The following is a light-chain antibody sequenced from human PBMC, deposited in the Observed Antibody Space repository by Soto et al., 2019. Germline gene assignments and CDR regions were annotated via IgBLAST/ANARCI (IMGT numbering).Light chain of an antibody. Sequence: DIQMTQSPSTLSASVGDRVTITCRASQSISSWLAWYQQKPGKAPKFLIYDASNLESGVPSRFSGSGSGTEFTLTISSLQPDDFATYYCQQYSSYWTVGQGTKVDSK. CDR3: QQYSSYWT. J-gene: IGKJ1*01. V-gene: IGKV1-5*01. CDR1: QSISSW. CDR2: DAS.